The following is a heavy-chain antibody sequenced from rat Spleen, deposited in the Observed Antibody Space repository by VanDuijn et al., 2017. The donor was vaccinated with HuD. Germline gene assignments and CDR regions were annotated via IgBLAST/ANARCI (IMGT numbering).Heavy chain of an antibody. V-gene: IGHV2-6*01. CDR3: ARGWERFAY. CDR2: ILTGGNT. CDR1: GFSLTSYT. J-gene: IGHJ3*01. Sequence: QVQLKESGPGLVQPSQTLSLTCTVSGFSLTSYTISWVRQPPGKGLEWIAAILTGGNTYYNPALKSRLSISRETSKSQVFLKMNILQTEDTAMYFCARGWERFAYWGQGTLVTVSS. D-gene: IGHD5-1*01.